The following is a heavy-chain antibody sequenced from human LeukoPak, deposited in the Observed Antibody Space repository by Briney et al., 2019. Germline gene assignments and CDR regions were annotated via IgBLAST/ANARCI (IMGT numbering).Heavy chain of an antibody. CDR2: ISYDGSNK. CDR3: AKDIVATMYYFDY. V-gene: IGHV3-30*01. D-gene: IGHD5-12*01. CDR1: GFTFSSYA. Sequence: GGSLRLSCAASGFTFSSYAMHWVRQAPGKGLEWVAVISYDGSNKYYADSVKGRFTISRDNSKNTLYLQMNSLRAEDTAVYYCAKDIVATMYYFDYWGQGTLVTVSS. J-gene: IGHJ4*02.